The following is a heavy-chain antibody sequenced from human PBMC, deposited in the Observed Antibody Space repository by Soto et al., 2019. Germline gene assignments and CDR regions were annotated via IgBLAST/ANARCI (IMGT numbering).Heavy chain of an antibody. CDR1: GYTFTSYA. CDR3: ARGIAPYYFDY. CDR2: INAGNGNT. D-gene: IGHD6-13*01. J-gene: IGHJ4*02. Sequence: ASVRVSCKASGYTFTSYAMHWVRQAPGQRLEWMGWINAGNGNTEYSQKFQGRVTITRDTSASTAYMELSSLRSEDTAVYYCARGIAPYYFDYWGQGTLVTV. V-gene: IGHV1-3*01.